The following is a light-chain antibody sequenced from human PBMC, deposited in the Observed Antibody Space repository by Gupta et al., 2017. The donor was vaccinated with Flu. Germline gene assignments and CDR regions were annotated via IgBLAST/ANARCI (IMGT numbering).Light chain of an antibody. J-gene: IGLJ1*01. CDR3: CSCAFCRA. CDR1: GTNVESYSN. CDR2: EVT. V-gene: IGLV2-11*03. Sequence: TGTGTNVESYSNGTRYEKHPGKARKLMIFEVTSRPAGVPDCFSGSKSGNTTALTISGLQAEDESDYYSCSCAFCRAFGAGTKVTVL.